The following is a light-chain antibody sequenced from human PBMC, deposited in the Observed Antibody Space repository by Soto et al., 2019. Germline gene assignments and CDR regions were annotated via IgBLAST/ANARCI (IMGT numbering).Light chain of an antibody. CDR2: DAS. CDR3: QQFNNYPLIT. J-gene: IGKJ5*01. CDR1: QGISSA. V-gene: IGKV1D-13*01. Sequence: AIQLTQSPSSLSASVGDRVTITCRASQGISSALAWYQQKPGKAPKLLIYDASSLESGVPSRFSGSGSGTDFTLTISSLQPEDFATYYCQQFNNYPLITCGQGTRLEIK.